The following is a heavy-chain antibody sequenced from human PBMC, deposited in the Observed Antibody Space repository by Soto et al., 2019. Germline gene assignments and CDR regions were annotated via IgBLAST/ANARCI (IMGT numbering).Heavy chain of an antibody. Sequence: GGSLRFSCAASGFTFSSYWMSWVRRAPGKGLEWVANIKQDGSETYYVDSVKGRFTISRANAKCSLYLHMTILRAEDPAVYNSARKTSDQSGDSSNCYYGMDIWGQGTRVTVS. V-gene: IGHV3-7*01. CDR3: ARKTSDQSGDSSNCYYGMDI. CDR2: IKQDGSET. CDR1: GFTFSSYW. J-gene: IGHJ6*02. D-gene: IGHD2-21*01.